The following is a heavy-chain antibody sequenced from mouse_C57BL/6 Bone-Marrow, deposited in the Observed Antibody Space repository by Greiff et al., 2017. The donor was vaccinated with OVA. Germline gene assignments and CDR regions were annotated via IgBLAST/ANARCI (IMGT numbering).Heavy chain of an antibody. CDR3: ARDTGYLFAY. Sequence: VQLQQSGPGLVKPSQSLSLTCSVTGYSITSGYYWNWIRQFPGNKLEWMGYISYDGSNNYNPSLKNRISITRDTSKNQFFLKLNSVTTEDTATYYCARDTGYLFAYWGQGTLVTVSA. V-gene: IGHV3-6*01. D-gene: IGHD2-2*01. CDR1: GYSITSGYY. CDR2: ISYDGSN. J-gene: IGHJ3*01.